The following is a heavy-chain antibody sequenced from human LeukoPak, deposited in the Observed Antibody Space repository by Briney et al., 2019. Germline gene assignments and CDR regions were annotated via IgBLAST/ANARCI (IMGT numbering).Heavy chain of an antibody. CDR2: ISPRSGDS. CDR3: ARDDRSYSTDF. D-gene: IGHD3-22*01. Sequence: ASVKVSCKASGYTFTSDGISWVRQAPGQGLEWMGWISPRSGDSSYAQKFQGRVTMTRDTSISIAYMELSRLRFDDTAVYYCARDDRSYSTDFWGQGTLVTVSS. CDR1: GYTFTSDG. J-gene: IGHJ4*02. V-gene: IGHV1-2*02.